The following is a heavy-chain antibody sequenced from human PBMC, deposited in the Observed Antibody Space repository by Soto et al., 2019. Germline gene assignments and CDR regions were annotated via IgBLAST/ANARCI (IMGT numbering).Heavy chain of an antibody. D-gene: IGHD2-21*01. CDR2: IYPLDSYT. CDR1: GYSFTHKW. J-gene: IGHJ6*02. V-gene: IGHV5-51*01. CDR3: ARVIVPQVSTVGGMDV. Sequence: PGESLKISCQASGYSFTHKWIAWVRQRHGKGLEWLGVIYPLDSYTKYSPSFEGQVTMSVDKSVKTASLLLNSLKASDTAIYFCARVIVPQVSTVGGMDVWGQGTTVTVSS.